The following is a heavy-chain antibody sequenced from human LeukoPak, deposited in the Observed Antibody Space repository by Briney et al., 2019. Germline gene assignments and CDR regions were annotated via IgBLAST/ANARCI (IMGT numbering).Heavy chain of an antibody. J-gene: IGHJ4*02. CDR3: ARRRARDFRYYFDY. CDR1: GGTFSSYA. D-gene: IGHD2/OR15-2a*01. V-gene: IGHV1-18*01. Sequence: ASVKVSCKASGGTFSSYAISWVRQAPGQGLEWMGWISAYNGNTNYAQKLQGRVTMTTDTSTSTAYMELRSLRSDDTAVYYCARRRARDFRYYFDYWGQGTLVTVSS. CDR2: ISAYNGNT.